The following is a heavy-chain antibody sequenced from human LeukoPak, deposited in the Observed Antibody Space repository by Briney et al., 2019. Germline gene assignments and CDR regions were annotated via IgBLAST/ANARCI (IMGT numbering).Heavy chain of an antibody. J-gene: IGHJ4*02. D-gene: IGHD5-24*01. CDR3: ARTKEMATISYFDS. Sequence: GGSLRLSCAASGFTFSSYEMNWVRQAPGKGLEGVSYIDSSGSTIHYADSVKGRFTISRDNAKNSLYLQMNSLRAEDTAVYYCARTKEMATISYFDSWGQGTLVTVSS. V-gene: IGHV3-48*03. CDR1: GFTFSSYE. CDR2: IDSSGSTI.